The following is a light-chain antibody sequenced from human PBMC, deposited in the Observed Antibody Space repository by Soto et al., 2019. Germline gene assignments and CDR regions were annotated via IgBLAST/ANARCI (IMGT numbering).Light chain of an antibody. J-gene: IGKJ1*01. CDR3: LQYNSYPWT. CDR1: QDIGQS. Sequence: DIQMTQSPSSLSASVGDRVPITCRASQDIGQSLAWYQQEPGKAPKVLIYAASTLHSGVPSRFGGSGSGTEFTLTISSLQPDDFATYYCLQYNSYPWTFGQGTKLDIK. CDR2: AAS. V-gene: IGKV1-9*01.